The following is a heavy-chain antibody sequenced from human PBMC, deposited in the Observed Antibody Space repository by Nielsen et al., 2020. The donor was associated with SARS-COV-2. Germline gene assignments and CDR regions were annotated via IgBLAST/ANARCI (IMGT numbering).Heavy chain of an antibody. CDR2: ISAYNGNT. D-gene: IGHD3-10*01. CDR3: ARIGGGVIDYGMDV. Sequence: SVNVSCKASVYTFTSYGISWVRQAPGQGLEWMGWISAYNGNTNYVQKPQGRVTMTTDTSTSTAYMELSSLRSEDTAVYYCARIGGGVIDYGMDVWGQGTTVTVSS. CDR1: VYTFTSYG. J-gene: IGHJ6*02. V-gene: IGHV1-18*01.